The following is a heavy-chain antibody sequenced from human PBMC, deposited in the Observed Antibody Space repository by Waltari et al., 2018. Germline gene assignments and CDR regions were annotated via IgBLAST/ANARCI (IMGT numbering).Heavy chain of an antibody. D-gene: IGHD3-16*01. CDR1: GFTFSSYS. J-gene: IGHJ4*02. Sequence: EVQLVESGGGLVKPGGSLGLSCAASGFTFSSYSMNWVRQAPGKGLEWVSSITSISSYIYYADSVKVRFTISRDNAKNSLYLQMNSLRAEDTAVYYCASLGRGHWGQGTLVTVSS. CDR2: ITSISSYI. V-gene: IGHV3-21*01. CDR3: ASLGRGH.